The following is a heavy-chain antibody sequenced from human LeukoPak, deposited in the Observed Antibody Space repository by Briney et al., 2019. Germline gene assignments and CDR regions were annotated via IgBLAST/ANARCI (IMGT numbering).Heavy chain of an antibody. CDR1: GFTFSSYW. V-gene: IGHV3-7*03. Sequence: GGSLRLSCAASGFTFSSYWMSWVRQAPGKGLEWVANIKQDRSEKYYVDSVKGRFTISRDNAKNSLYLQMNSLRAEDTAVYYCARDRDYGDYVEYFDYWGQGTLVTVSS. J-gene: IGHJ4*02. CDR3: ARDRDYGDYVEYFDY. D-gene: IGHD4-17*01. CDR2: IKQDRSEK.